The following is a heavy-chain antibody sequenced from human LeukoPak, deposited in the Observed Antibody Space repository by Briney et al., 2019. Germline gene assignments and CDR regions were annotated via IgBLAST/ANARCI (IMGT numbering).Heavy chain of an antibody. Sequence: GGSLRLSYAASGFTFSRYWMSWVRQAPGKGLEWVANIKQDGSEKYYVDSVKGRFTISRDNAKNSLYLQMNSLRAEDTAVYYCARQRLNYYDSSGPFDYWGQGILVTVSS. CDR3: ARQRLNYYDSSGPFDY. J-gene: IGHJ4*02. D-gene: IGHD3-22*01. CDR1: GFTFSRYW. CDR2: IKQDGSEK. V-gene: IGHV3-7*01.